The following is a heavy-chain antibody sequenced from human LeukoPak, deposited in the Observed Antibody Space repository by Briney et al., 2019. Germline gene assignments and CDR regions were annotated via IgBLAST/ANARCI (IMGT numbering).Heavy chain of an antibody. Sequence: SETLSLTCTVSGVSISSYYSSWIRQPPGKGLEWIGYIYYSGSTNYNPSLKSRVTISVDTSKNQFSLKLSSVTAADTAVYYCARGTRNFDYWGQGTLVTVSS. D-gene: IGHD3/OR15-3a*01. CDR3: ARGTRNFDY. CDR2: IYYSGST. V-gene: IGHV4-59*08. J-gene: IGHJ4*02. CDR1: GVSISSYY.